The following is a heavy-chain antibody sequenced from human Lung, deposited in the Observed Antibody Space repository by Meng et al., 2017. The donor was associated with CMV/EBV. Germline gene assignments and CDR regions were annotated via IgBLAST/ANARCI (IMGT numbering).Heavy chain of an antibody. CDR1: GYTFTNYG. D-gene: IGHD1-26*01. CDR2: INAYNGDT. CDR3: ARVEVGITSGDY. J-gene: IGHJ4*02. V-gene: IGHV1-18*01. Sequence: QVTLVRAGGELKKPGASVKVSCKASGYTFTNYGITWVRQAPGQGLEWMGWINAYNGDTNYAQTLQGRVTMTTDTSTSTAYMELRSLRSDDTAVYYCARVEVGITSGDYWGQGTLVTVSS.